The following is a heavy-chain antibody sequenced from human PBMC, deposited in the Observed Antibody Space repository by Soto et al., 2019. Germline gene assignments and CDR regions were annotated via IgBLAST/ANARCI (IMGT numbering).Heavy chain of an antibody. CDR3: AREIVTAGGNNYFDP. D-gene: IGHD2-21*02. Sequence: SETLSLTCGVSGGTVASSHWWSWVRQSPGGGLEWIGNVYHTGDTNLNPSLQSRVTISVDKSNNQFSLRLNSLAAADTAVYFCAREIVTAGGNNYFDPWGPGTLVTVSS. J-gene: IGHJ5*02. CDR1: GGTVASSHW. V-gene: IGHV4-4*02. CDR2: VYHTGDT.